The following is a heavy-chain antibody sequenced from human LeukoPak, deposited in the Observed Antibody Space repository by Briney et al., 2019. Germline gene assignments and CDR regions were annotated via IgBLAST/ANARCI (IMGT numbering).Heavy chain of an antibody. CDR2: IYYSGST. J-gene: IGHJ5*02. CDR3: ARGSPYYDFWSGYYKTNNWFDP. Sequence: SETLSLTCTVSGGSISSGGYYWSWIRQHPGKGLEWIGYIYYSGSTYYNPSHKSRVTISVDTSKNQFSLKLSSVTAADTAVYYCARGSPYYDFWSGYYKTNNWFDPWGQGTLVTVSS. V-gene: IGHV4-31*03. CDR1: GGSISSGGYY. D-gene: IGHD3-3*01.